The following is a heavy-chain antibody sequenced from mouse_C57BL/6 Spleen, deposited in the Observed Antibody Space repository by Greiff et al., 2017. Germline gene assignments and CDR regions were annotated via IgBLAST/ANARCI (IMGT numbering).Heavy chain of an antibody. CDR3: ARSGYSNYPDY. CDR2: IDPSDSYT. V-gene: IGHV1-69*01. Sequence: VQLQQSGAELVMPGASVKLSCKASGYTFTSYWMHWVKQRPGQGLEWIGEIDPSDSYTNYNQKFKGKSTLTVDKSSSTAYMQLSSLTSEDSAVYYCARSGYSNYPDYWGQGTTLTVSS. J-gene: IGHJ2*01. CDR1: GYTFTSYW. D-gene: IGHD2-5*01.